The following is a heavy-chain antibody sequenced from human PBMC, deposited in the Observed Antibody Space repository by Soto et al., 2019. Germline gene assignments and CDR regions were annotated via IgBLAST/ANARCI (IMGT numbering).Heavy chain of an antibody. CDR1: GFTFSSYG. D-gene: IGHD6-13*01. CDR3: ARELAIWGSSSQHDAFDI. V-gene: IGHV3-33*01. J-gene: IGHJ3*02. CDR2: IWYDGSNK. Sequence: PGGSLRLSCAASGFTFSSYGMHWVRQAPGKGLEWVAVIWYDGSNKYYADSVKGRFTISRDNSKNTLYLQMNSLRAEDTAVYYCARELAIWGSSSQHDAFDIWGQGTMVTVSS.